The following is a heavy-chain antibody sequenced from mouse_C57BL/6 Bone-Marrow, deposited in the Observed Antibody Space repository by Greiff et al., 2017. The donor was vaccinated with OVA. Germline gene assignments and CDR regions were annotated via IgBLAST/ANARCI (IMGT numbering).Heavy chain of an antibody. D-gene: IGHD1-1*01. CDR2: IHPNSGST. CDR3: ADSYCYSSSYPWFAY. Sequence: QVQLQQPGAELVKPGASVKLSCKASGYTFTSYWMHWVKQRPGQGLEWIGMIHPNSGSTNYNEKFKSKATLTVDKSSSTAYMQLSSLTSEDSAVYYCADSYCYSSSYPWFAYWGQGTLVTVSA. CDR1: GYTFTSYW. V-gene: IGHV1-64*01. J-gene: IGHJ3*01.